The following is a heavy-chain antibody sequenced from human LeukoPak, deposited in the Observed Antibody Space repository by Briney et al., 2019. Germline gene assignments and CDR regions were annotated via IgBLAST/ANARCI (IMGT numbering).Heavy chain of an antibody. CDR2: IYTSGST. CDR3: ARVGQKDYFDY. Sequence: SETLSLTCSISGGSISSGDHYWTWIRQPAGKGLEWIGRIYTSGSTNYNPSLKSRVTMSVDTSKNQFSLKLSSVTAADTAVYYCARVGQKDYFDYWGQGTLVTVSS. J-gene: IGHJ4*02. D-gene: IGHD3-16*01. CDR1: GGSISSGDHY. V-gene: IGHV4-61*02.